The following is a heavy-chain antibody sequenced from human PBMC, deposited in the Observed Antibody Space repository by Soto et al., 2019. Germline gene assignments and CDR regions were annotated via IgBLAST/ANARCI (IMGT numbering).Heavy chain of an antibody. D-gene: IGHD6-19*01. CDR3: ARGRLKFDY. Sequence: ETLSLTCTVSGGSISSGSYYWDWIRQPPGKGLEWIGSFSYSGSTNYNPSLKSRVTISVDTSKNQFSLKLSSVTAADTAVYYCARGRLKFDYWGQGTLVTVSS. CDR1: GGSISSGSYY. CDR2: FSYSGST. J-gene: IGHJ4*02. V-gene: IGHV4-39*07.